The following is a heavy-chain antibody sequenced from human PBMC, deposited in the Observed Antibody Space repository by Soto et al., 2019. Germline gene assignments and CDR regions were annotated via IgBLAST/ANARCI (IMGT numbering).Heavy chain of an antibody. CDR3: ANRRDGYNSFDY. CDR1: GGTFSSYT. D-gene: IGHD1-1*01. J-gene: IGHJ4*02. CDR2: IIPILGIA. V-gene: IGHV1-69*02. Sequence: QVQLVQSGAEVKKPGSSVKVSCKASGGTFSSYTISWVRQAPGQGLEWMGRIIPILGIANYAQKFQGRVTITGDKSTITAYMELSSRRSEDTAVYYCANRRDGYNSFDYWGQGTLVTVSS.